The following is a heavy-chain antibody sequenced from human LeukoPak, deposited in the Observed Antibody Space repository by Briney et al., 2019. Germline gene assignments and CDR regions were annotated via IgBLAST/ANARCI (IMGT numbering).Heavy chain of an antibody. CDR3: ARHPTGYPNWFDP. D-gene: IGHD3-9*01. CDR2: IHYRGTT. V-gene: IGHV4-39*01. CDR1: GGSISINSYN. Sequence: SETLSLTCTVSGGSISINSYNWAWIRQPPGKGLEWIGAIHYRGTTYYNPSLKSRVTISVDTSKNQFSMKLNSLTAADTAVYYCARHPTGYPNWFDPWGQGTLVTVSS. J-gene: IGHJ5*02.